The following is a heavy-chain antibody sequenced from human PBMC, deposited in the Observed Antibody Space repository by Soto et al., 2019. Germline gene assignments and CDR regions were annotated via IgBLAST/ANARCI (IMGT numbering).Heavy chain of an antibody. CDR3: ARDFEYSSSSDY. CDR1: GFTFGSYS. Sequence: EVQLVESGGGLVKPGGSLRLSCAASGFTFGSYSMNWVRQAPGKGLEWVSSISSSSSYIYYADSVKGRFTISRDNAKNSLYLQMNSLRAEDTAVYYCARDFEYSSSSDYWGQGTLVTVSS. D-gene: IGHD6-6*01. CDR2: ISSSSSYI. J-gene: IGHJ4*02. V-gene: IGHV3-21*01.